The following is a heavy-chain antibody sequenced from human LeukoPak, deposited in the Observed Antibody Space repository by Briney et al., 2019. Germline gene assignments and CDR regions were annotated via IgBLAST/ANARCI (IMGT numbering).Heavy chain of an antibody. V-gene: IGHV4-39*07. CDR1: GGSISSSSYY. CDR2: IYYSGST. J-gene: IGHJ4*02. Sequence: SETLSLTCTVSGGSISSSSYYWGWIRQPPGKGLEWIGSIYYSGSTYYNPSLKSRVTISVDTSKNQFSLKLSSVTAADTAVYYCASSYSYGLVYYYWGQGTLVAVSS. D-gene: IGHD5-18*01. CDR3: ASSYSYGLVYYY.